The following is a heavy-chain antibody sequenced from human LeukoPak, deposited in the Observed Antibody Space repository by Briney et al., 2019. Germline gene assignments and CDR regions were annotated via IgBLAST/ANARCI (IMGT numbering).Heavy chain of an antibody. V-gene: IGHV3-9*01. CDR3: AKDTGSSSWYYFDY. CDR1: GFTFDDYA. J-gene: IGHJ4*02. CDR2: ISWNSGSI. D-gene: IGHD6-13*01. Sequence: GRSLRLSCAASGFTFDDYAMHWVRQAPGKGLEWASGISWNSGSIGYADSVKGRFTISRDNAKNSLYLQMNSLRAEDTALYYCAKDTGSSSWYYFDYWGQGTLVTVSS.